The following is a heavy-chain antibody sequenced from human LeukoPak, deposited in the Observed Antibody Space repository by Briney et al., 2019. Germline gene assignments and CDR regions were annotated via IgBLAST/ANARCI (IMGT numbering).Heavy chain of an antibody. Sequence: PGGSLRLSCVVSGFIFSSFEMNWVRRAPGKGLEWVSYISTRGGTIYYADSVKGRFTISRDNAKNSLYLQMNSLRAEDTAVYYCAGTDYDILTGYCIDCWGQGTLVTVLS. CDR1: GFIFSSFE. J-gene: IGHJ4*02. CDR3: AGTDYDILTGYCIDC. V-gene: IGHV3-48*03. CDR2: ISTRGGTI. D-gene: IGHD3-9*01.